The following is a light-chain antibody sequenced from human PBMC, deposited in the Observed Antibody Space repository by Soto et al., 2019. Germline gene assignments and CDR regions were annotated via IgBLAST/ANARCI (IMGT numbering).Light chain of an antibody. CDR2: EVT. CDR1: SSDAGGYNY. J-gene: IGLJ2*01. V-gene: IGLV2-8*01. CDR3: SSYAGSNNFKV. Sequence: QSALTQPPSASGSPGQSVTISCTGTSSDAGGYNYVSWYQQHPGKAPKLMIYEVTKRPSGVPNRFSGSKSGNTASLTVSGLQAEDEADYYCSSYAGSNNFKVFGGGTKLTVL.